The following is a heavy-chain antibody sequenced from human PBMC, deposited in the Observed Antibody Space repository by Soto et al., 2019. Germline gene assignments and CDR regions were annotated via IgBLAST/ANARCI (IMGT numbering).Heavy chain of an antibody. CDR2: MNPNRGNT. Sequence: QVQLVQSGAEVKKPGASVKVACKASGYSCTSYDINWVRQATGQGLEWMGWMNPNRGNTGNAQKFQGRVTMTRNTYTLTAYTELSSMISEDTAVYYCAREAAAGLVSWCQGTLVTVSS. V-gene: IGHV1-8*01. J-gene: IGHJ5*02. CDR3: AREAAAGLVS. CDR1: GYSCTSYD. D-gene: IGHD6-13*01.